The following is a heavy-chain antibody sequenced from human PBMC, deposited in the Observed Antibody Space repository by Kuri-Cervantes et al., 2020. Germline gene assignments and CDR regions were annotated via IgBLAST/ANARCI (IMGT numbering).Heavy chain of an antibody. CDR1: GFTFSSYA. V-gene: IGHV3-23*01. Sequence: GESLKISCAASGFTFSSYAMSWVRQAPGKGLEWVSAISGSGGSTYYADSVKGRFTISRDNSKNTLYLQMNSLRAEDTAVYYCARERSSSPSRQTSYYYYYMDVWGKGTTVTVSS. CDR3: ARERSSSPSRQTSYYYYYMDV. D-gene: IGHD6-6*01. CDR2: ISGSGGST. J-gene: IGHJ6*03.